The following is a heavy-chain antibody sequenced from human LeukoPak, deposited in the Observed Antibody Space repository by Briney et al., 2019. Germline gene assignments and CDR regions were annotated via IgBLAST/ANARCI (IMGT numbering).Heavy chain of an antibody. J-gene: IGHJ4*02. CDR3: ARDPTFDY. CDR1: GYTFTGHY. CDR2: INPNSGYT. Sequence: RASVKVSFKASGYTFTGHYMHWVRQAPGQGLEWMGWINPNSGYTRYEQKLQGRVTMTTDTSITTAYMELSRLRSDDTAVYYCARDPTFDYWGQGTLLTVSS. V-gene: IGHV1-2*02.